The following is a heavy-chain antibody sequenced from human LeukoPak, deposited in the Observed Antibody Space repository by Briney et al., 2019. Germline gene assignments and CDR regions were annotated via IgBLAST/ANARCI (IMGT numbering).Heavy chain of an antibody. CDR1: GYTFTSSG. Sequence: ASVKVSCKASGYTFTSSGISWVREAPGQGLEWVGWISGYKGDTDYAQKFRGRVTMTIDTSTSTAYMERKSLTSDDTAVYYCARDRGRNTLVRFKDYYGLDVWGQGTTVTVSS. J-gene: IGHJ6*02. D-gene: IGHD3-10*01. CDR3: ARDRGRNTLVRFKDYYGLDV. V-gene: IGHV1-18*01. CDR2: ISGYKGDT.